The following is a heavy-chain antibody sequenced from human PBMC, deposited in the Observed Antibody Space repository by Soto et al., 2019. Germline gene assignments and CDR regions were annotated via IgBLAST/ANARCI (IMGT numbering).Heavy chain of an antibody. J-gene: IGHJ1*01. Sequence: VGSLRLSCAASGFTFISYTMSWVRQAPGKGLEWVSSISGSGVSTSYADSVKGRFTISRDNSMNTLYLQLNSLRAEDTATYYCAKHALMTECFQHWGQGTLVTVSS. V-gene: IGHV3-23*01. CDR3: AKHALMTECFQH. D-gene: IGHD2-8*01. CDR2: ISGSGVST. CDR1: GFTFISYT.